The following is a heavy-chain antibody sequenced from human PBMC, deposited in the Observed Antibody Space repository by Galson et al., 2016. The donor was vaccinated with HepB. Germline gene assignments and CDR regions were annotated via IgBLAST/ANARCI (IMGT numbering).Heavy chain of an antibody. CDR1: GFTFSDYY. CDR2: ITSIGSYT. V-gene: IGHV3-11*06. D-gene: IGHD6-6*01. J-gene: IGHJ5*02. Sequence: SLRLSCAASGFTFSDYYMSWIRQAPGKGLEWLSYITSIGSYTNYADSVKGRFTISRDNAKKSLYLQMNSLRAEDTAVYSCVRNHPYNIAARRQGGFDPWGQGTLVTVAS. CDR3: VRNHPYNIAARRQGGFDP.